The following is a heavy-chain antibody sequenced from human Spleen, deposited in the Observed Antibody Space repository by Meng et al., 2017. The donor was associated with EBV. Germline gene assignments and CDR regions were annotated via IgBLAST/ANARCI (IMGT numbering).Heavy chain of an antibody. CDR1: GFTFSSYW. J-gene: IGHJ3*02. CDR3: ARHSMDAFDI. CDR2: INSDGSSS. Sequence: VQLVGSGGGLVQPGGSLSLSCAASGFTFSSYWMHWVRQAAGKGLVWVSRINSDGSSSSYADPVKGRFTISRDNAKNTLYLQMNSLRAEDTAVYYCARHSMDAFDIWGQGTMVTVSS. V-gene: IGHV3-74*01.